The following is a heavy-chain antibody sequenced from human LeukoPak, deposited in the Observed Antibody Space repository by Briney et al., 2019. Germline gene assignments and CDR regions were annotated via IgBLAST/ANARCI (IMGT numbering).Heavy chain of an antibody. J-gene: IGHJ4*02. Sequence: SETLSLTCAVYGGSFSGYYWSWIRQPPGKGLEWIGEIYHSGSTNYNPSLKSRVTISVDESKNQFSLKLSSVTAADTAVYYCARAPGGNFDYWGQGTLVTVSS. CDR1: GGSFSGYY. D-gene: IGHD3-10*01. V-gene: IGHV4-34*01. CDR2: IYHSGST. CDR3: ARAPGGNFDY.